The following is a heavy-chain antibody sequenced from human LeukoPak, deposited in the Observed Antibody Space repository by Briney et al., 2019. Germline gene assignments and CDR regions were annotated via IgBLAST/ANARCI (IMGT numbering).Heavy chain of an antibody. J-gene: IGHJ4*02. Sequence: PGGSLRLSCATYGFRFVDYGLSWVRQAPGKGLEWLSAINWNGGITEYADSVKGRFTISRDNAKNSLYLQMDSLRAEDTAFYYCARDRMGTSYSVSHFDSWGQGTLVTVSS. D-gene: IGHD6-13*01. V-gene: IGHV3-20*04. CDR1: GFRFVDYG. CDR3: ARDRMGTSYSVSHFDS. CDR2: INWNGGIT.